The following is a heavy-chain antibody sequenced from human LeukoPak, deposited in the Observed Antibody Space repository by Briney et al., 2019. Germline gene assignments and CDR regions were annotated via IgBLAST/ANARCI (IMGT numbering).Heavy chain of an antibody. V-gene: IGHV4-38-2*01. CDR1: GYSISSGYY. J-gene: IGHJ3*02. Sequence: SETLSLTCAVSGYSISSGYYWGWIRQPPGKGLEWIGSIYHSGSTYYNPSLKSRVTISVDTSKNQFSLKLSSVTAADTAVYYCARHAYYYDSSGYYYLYAFDIWAKGQWSPSLQ. D-gene: IGHD3-22*01. CDR2: IYHSGST. CDR3: ARHAYYYDSSGYYYLYAFDI.